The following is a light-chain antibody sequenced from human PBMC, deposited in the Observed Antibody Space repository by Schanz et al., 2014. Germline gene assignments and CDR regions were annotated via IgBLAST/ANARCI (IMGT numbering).Light chain of an antibody. CDR1: SSDVGSYIL. CDR2: EGT. CDR3: SSYTSSSTLGYVV. J-gene: IGLJ2*01. Sequence: QSVLTQPASVSGSPGQWITISCIGGSSDVGSYILVSWYQQHPGKAPKLIIYEGTKRPSGVSDRFSGSTSGNTASLTISGLQAEDEADYYCSSYTSSSTLGYVVFGGGTKVTVL. V-gene: IGLV2-14*02.